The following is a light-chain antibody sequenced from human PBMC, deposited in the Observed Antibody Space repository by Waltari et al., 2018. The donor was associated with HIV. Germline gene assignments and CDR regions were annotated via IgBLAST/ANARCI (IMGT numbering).Light chain of an antibody. Sequence: EVVMTQSPGTLSVSPGARATLSCRASENIRNNLAWYSQKPGQAPRLLFYDASARATGVPARFSGSGSGTEFTLTISGLQSEDFAIYYCQQYSRWPPTWTFGQGTKVDVK. CDR2: DAS. CDR1: ENIRNN. J-gene: IGKJ1*01. V-gene: IGKV3-15*01. CDR3: QQYSRWPPTWT.